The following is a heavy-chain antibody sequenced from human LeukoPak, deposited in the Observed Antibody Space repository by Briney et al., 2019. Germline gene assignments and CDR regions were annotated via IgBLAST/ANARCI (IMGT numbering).Heavy chain of an antibody. Sequence: PGGSLRLSCAASGFTFSNYGMHWVRQAPGKGLVWVSRINSDGSSTSYADSVKGRFTISRDNAKNTLYLQMNSLRAEDTAVYYCGRSGPYYYGMDVWGQGTTVTVSS. J-gene: IGHJ6*02. V-gene: IGHV3-74*01. CDR1: GFTFSNYG. CDR2: INSDGSST. D-gene: IGHD3-3*01. CDR3: GRSGPYYYGMDV.